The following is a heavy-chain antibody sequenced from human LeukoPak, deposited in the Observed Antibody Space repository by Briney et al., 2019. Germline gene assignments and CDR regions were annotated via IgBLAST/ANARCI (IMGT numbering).Heavy chain of an antibody. CDR3: ARRPGSSAIDY. CDR1: GFTFSDNY. CDR2: FSSTCSTR. J-gene: IGHJ4*02. V-gene: IGHV3-11*01. D-gene: IGHD3-10*01. Sequence: PGGSLRLFCAASGFTFSDNYMSWIRRSPGKGREEGSFFSSTCSTRFYADSVKGRFTISRENAKNSLYLEMNSLRAEHTAVYYCARRPGSSAIDYWGQGTLVTVS.